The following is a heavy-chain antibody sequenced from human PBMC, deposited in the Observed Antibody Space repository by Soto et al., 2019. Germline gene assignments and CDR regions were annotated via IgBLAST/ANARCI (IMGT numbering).Heavy chain of an antibody. J-gene: IGHJ5*02. CDR1: GFTFSSYS. CDR3: ARSGSGFDP. V-gene: IGHV3-21*01. D-gene: IGHD3-10*01. Sequence: EVQLVESGGGLVKPGGSLRLSCAASGFTFSSYSMTWVRQAPGKGLEWVSSISSSSSYIYYADSVKGRFTLSRDNAKNSLYLQMNSLRAEDTAVYYCARSGSGFDPWGQGTLVTVSS. CDR2: ISSSSSYI.